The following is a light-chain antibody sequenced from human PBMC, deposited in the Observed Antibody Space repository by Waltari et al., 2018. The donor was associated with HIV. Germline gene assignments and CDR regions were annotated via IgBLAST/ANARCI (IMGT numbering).Light chain of an antibody. V-gene: IGKV1-39*01. CDR3: QQSYRAPYT. Sequence: DIQMTQFPSSLSASVGDTLTITCRASQSISTFLIWYQQIPGKAPKLLIYDTSTLQGDVPSRFSGSGSGTDFTLTVSSLQPEDFATYYCQQSYRAPYTFGQGTKLEIK. J-gene: IGKJ2*01. CDR2: DTS. CDR1: QSISTF.